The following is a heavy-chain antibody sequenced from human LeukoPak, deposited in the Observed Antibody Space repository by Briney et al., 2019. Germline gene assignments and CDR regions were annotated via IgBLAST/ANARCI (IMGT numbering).Heavy chain of an antibody. CDR1: GFTFSSYS. D-gene: IGHD3-22*01. CDR3: AGAPRNYYDSSGYYYHAFEN. J-gene: IGHJ3*02. V-gene: IGHV3-48*02. Sequence: PGGSLRLSCAASGFTFSSYSMYWARQAPGKGLEWVSYISTSSSTIHYADSVKGRFTVSRDNAKSSLYPQMNSLRDEDTAVYYCAGAPRNYYDSSGYYYHAFENWGQGTMVTVSS. CDR2: ISTSSSTI.